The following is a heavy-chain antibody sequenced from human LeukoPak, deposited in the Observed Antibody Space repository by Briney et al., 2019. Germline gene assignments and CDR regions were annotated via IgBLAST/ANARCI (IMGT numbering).Heavy chain of an antibody. J-gene: IGHJ6*04. CDR2: INEDGSGK. CDR3: ARDDGDV. CDR1: GFTSSNYW. V-gene: IGHV3-7*01. Sequence: GGSLRLSCVSSGFTSSNYWMKWVRQAPGKGVEWVASINEDGSGKYSVGSVKDRITISRDNARNSLDLQIDSRTVEDTAIYYCARDDGDVWGTGTTVTVSS.